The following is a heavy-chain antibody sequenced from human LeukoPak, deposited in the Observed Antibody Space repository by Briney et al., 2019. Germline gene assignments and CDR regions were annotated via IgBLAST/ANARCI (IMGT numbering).Heavy chain of an antibody. V-gene: IGHV4-61*02. CDR1: GGSISSGSYY. J-gene: IGHJ6*04. Sequence: SETLSLTCTVSGGSISSGSYYWSWIRQPAGKGLEWIGRIYTSGSTNYNPSLKSRVTISVDTSKNQFSLKLSSVTAADTAVYYCARDGRITMVRGVPLDVWGKGTTVTVSS. CDR2: IYTSGST. D-gene: IGHD3-10*01. CDR3: ARDGRITMVRGVPLDV.